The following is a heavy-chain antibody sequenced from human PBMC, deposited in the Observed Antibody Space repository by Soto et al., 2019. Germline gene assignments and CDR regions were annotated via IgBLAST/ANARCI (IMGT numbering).Heavy chain of an antibody. CDR2: IWYDGSNK. V-gene: IGHV3-33*01. CDR1: GFTFSSYG. CDR3: ARDGPLDAFDI. J-gene: IGHJ3*02. Sequence: QVQLVESGGGVVQPGRSLRLSCAASGFTFSSYGMHWVRQAPGKGLEWVAVIWYDGSNKYYADSVKGRFTISRDNSKNTLYLQMNSLTAEDTAVYYCARDGPLDAFDIWGQGTMVTVSS.